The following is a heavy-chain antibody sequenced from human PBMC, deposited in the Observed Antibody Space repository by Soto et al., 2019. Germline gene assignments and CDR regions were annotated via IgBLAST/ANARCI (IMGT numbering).Heavy chain of an antibody. V-gene: IGHV1-69*01. CDR2: IIPIFGTA. CDR3: ARGYCSGGSCYSDYYYGMDV. D-gene: IGHD2-15*01. CDR1: GGTFSSYA. J-gene: IGHJ6*02. Sequence: QVQLVQSGAEVKKPGSSVKVSCKASGGTFSSYAISWVRQAPGQGLEWMGGIIPIFGTANYAQKFQGRVTITADESTSTAYMELSSLRSEDTAVYYCARGYCSGGSCYSDYYYGMDVWDQGTTVTVSS.